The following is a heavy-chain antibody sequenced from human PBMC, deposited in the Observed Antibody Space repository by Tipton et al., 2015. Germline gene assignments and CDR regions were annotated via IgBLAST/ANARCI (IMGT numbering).Heavy chain of an antibody. CDR2: ISDDGDTT. Sequence: SLRLSCTASGFTFTTYAMNWVRQAPGKGLELVSIISDDGDTTYYADSVRGRFTISRDNSQNTLYLQMNSLRADDTAVYYCAKPAARYCSDGSCYSGAFDIWGQGAMVTVSS. CDR3: AKPAARYCSDGSCYSGAFDI. D-gene: IGHD2-15*01. CDR1: GFTFTTYA. V-gene: IGHV3-23*01. J-gene: IGHJ3*02.